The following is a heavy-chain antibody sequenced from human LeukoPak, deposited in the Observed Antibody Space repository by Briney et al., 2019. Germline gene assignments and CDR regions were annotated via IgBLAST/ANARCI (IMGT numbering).Heavy chain of an antibody. CDR1: GVSINTCCYY. D-gene: IGHD5-18*01. V-gene: IGHV4-61*01. CDR3: ARGRSYGFDFAS. J-gene: IGHJ4*02. Sequence: KPSETLSLTCDVSGVSINTCCYYWTWIRQPPGKGLEWIGYKYYSGSTRYNSSLRSRLTISLDSSKNQFSLRLTSVTAADTAVYYCARGRSYGFDFASWGPGTLVIVSS. CDR2: KYYSGST.